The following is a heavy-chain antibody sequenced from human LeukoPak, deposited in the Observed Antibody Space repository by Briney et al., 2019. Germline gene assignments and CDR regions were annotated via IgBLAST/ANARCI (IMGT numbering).Heavy chain of an antibody. D-gene: IGHD3-16*02. V-gene: IGHV1-8*02. CDR2: MNPNSGNT. J-gene: IGHJ4*02. CDR3: ARASYYDYVWGSYRPGNFDY. CDR1: GGTFSSYA. Sequence: ASVKVSCKASGGTFSSYAISWVRQATGQGLEWMGWMNPNSGNTGYAQKFQGRVTMTRNTSISTAYMELSSLRSEDTAVYYCARASYYDYVWGSYRPGNFDYWGQGTLVTVSS.